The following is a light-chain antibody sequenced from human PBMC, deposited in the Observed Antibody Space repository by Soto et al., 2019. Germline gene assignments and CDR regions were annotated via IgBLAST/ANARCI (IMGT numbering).Light chain of an antibody. CDR2: NVS. CDR3: QQYNSYPWT. J-gene: IGKJ1*01. CDR1: QSINRW. V-gene: IGKV1-5*01. Sequence: DIQITQSPSTLPASVGDRVTITCRASQSINRWLAWYQQKPGKTPNLLIYNVSSLESGVPSRFSGSGSGTEFTLTISSLQPDDFAIYYCQQYNSYPWTFGQGTKVETK.